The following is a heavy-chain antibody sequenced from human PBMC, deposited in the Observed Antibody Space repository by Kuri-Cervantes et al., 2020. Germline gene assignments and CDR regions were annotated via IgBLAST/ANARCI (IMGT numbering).Heavy chain of an antibody. CDR1: GFTFSSYA. CDR3: ARHSSTRARGGRIDY. J-gene: IGHJ4*03. D-gene: IGHD2-2*01. Sequence: GGSLRLSCAASGFTFSSYAMSWVRQAPGKGLEWVSVISDSGANKYYADSVKGRFTISRDNSKNTLYLQMNSLRAEDTAVYYCARHSSTRARGGRIDYWGQGTMVTVSS. V-gene: IGHV3-23*01. CDR2: ISDSGANK.